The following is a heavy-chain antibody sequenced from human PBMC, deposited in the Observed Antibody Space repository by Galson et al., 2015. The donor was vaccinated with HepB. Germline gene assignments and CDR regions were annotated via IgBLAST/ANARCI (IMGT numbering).Heavy chain of an antibody. CDR1: GYTFTSYY. Sequence: SVKVSCKASGYTFTSYYMHWMRQAPGQGLEWMGMINPSGGSTTYAQKFQGRVTMARDTSTTTVYMELSSLRSEDTAVYYCTRVLSPYSSGWHPCEKWGQGTLVIVSS. V-gene: IGHV1-46*03. D-gene: IGHD6-19*01. CDR2: INPSGGST. CDR3: TRVLSPYSSGWHPCEK. J-gene: IGHJ4*02.